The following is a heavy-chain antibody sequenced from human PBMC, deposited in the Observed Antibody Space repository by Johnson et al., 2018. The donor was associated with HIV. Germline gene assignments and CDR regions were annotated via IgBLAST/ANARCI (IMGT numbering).Heavy chain of an antibody. CDR2: ISWNSGSI. CDR3: AKALGIVVVLDAFDI. CDR1: GFTFDDYA. Sequence: VQLVESGGGLVQPGRSLRLSCAASGFTFDDYAMHWVRQAPGKGLEWVSGISWNSGSIGYADSVKGRFTISRDNAKNSLYLQMNSLGAEDTALYYLAKALGIVVVLDAFDIWGQGTMVTVSS. D-gene: IGHD3-22*01. J-gene: IGHJ3*02. V-gene: IGHV3-9*01.